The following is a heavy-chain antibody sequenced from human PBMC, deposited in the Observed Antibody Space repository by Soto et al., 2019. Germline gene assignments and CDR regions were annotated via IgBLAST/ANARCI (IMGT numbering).Heavy chain of an antibody. D-gene: IGHD3-9*01. J-gene: IGHJ6*02. CDR3: ARDKGPGSYYDILTGHYPDPKYYYYGMDV. V-gene: IGHV3-7*01. CDR1: GFTFSSYW. CDR2: IKQDGSEK. Sequence: GGSLRLSCAASGFTFSSYWMSWVRQAPGKGLEWVANIKQDGSEKYYVDSVKGRFTIYRDNAKNSLYLQINSLRAEATAVNYCARDKGPGSYYDILTGHYPDPKYYYYGMDVWGQGTTVTVSS.